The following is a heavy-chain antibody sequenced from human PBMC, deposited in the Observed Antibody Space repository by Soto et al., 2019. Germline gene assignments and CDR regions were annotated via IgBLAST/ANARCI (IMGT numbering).Heavy chain of an antibody. Sequence: SETLSLTCIVSGGSMSGYEWAWIRESPARGLQYIGAVSDYTSGDSNPSFRSRVSISMDSSKRQFSLSLHSVTAADTATYYCARLFSAGVNNRHLDIWGQRALVTVSS. V-gene: IGHV4-59*08. CDR1: GGSMSGYE. CDR3: ARLFSAGVNNRHLDI. D-gene: IGHD1-1*01. J-gene: IGHJ4*02. CDR2: VSDYTSG.